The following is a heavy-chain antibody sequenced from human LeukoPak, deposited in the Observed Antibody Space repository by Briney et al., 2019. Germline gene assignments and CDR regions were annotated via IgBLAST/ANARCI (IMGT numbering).Heavy chain of an antibody. D-gene: IGHD5-18*01. Sequence: GGSLRLSCAASGFTFSSYAMGWVRQAPGKGLEWVSAVTASGGNTYYADSVKGRFTFSRDNSKNTLYLQVNSRRAEDTAVYYCAKGNGYSYGRYYFDYWGQGTLVTVSS. V-gene: IGHV3-23*01. CDR3: AKGNGYSYGRYYFDY. CDR1: GFTFSSYA. CDR2: VTASGGNT. J-gene: IGHJ4*02.